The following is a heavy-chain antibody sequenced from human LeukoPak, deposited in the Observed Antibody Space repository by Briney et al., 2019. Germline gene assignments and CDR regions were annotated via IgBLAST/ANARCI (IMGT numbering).Heavy chain of an antibody. D-gene: IGHD2-2*01. CDR2: IIPIFGIA. V-gene: IGHV1-69*04. J-gene: IGHJ4*02. CDR3: ARDLETHCSSTSCYSLYFDY. Sequence: ASVKVSCKASGGTFSSYAISWVRQAPGQGLEWMGRIIPIFGIANYAQKFQGRVTITADKFTSTAYMELSSLRSEDTAVYYCARDLETHCSSTSCYSLYFDYWGQGTLVTVSS. CDR1: GGTFSSYA.